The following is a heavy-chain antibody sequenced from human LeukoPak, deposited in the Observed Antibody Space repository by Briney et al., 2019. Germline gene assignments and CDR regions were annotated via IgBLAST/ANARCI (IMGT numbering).Heavy chain of an antibody. D-gene: IGHD4-11*01. CDR3: AKERVMTTLDYFDY. CDR1: GGSISSYY. V-gene: IGHV4-59*01. Sequence: SETLSLTCTVSGGSISSYYWSWIRQPPGKGLEWIGYIYYSGSTNYNPSLKSRVTISVDTSKNQFSLKLSSVTAADTAVYYCAKERVMTTLDYFDYWAREPWSPSPQ. CDR2: IYYSGST. J-gene: IGHJ4*02.